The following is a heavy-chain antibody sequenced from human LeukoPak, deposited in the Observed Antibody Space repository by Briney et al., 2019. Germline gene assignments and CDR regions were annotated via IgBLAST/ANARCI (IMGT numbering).Heavy chain of an antibody. D-gene: IGHD3-16*01. V-gene: IGHV1-46*01. CDR2: INPSGGST. Sequence: ASVKVSCKSSGYTFTSYYMHWVRQPPGQGLEWMGIINPSGGSTSYAQKFQGRVTMTRDTSTSTVYMELSSLRSEDTAVYYCARGVAVMRLRLGELPEPFDYWGQGTLVTVSS. CDR3: ARGVAVMRLRLGELPEPFDY. J-gene: IGHJ4*02. CDR1: GYTFTSYY.